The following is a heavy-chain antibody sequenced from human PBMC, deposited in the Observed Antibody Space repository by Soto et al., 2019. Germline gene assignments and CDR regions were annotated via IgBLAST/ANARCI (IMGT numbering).Heavy chain of an antibody. J-gene: IGHJ2*01. D-gene: IGHD5-12*01. CDR2: IEQHDSGR. V-gene: IGHV3-7*05. CDR3: AREWIIDL. Sequence: EVQLVESGGGLVQPGGSLRLSCEASGFTLSNFWMGWVRQAPGKGLEWVAIIEQHDSGRYYVGSVRGRFTISRDNADNSLLLQRNSLKAEDTAVYYCAREWIIDLWGRGTLVTVSS. CDR1: GFTLSNFW.